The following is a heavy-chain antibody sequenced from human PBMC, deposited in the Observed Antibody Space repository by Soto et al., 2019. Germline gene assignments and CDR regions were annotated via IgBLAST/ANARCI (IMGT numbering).Heavy chain of an antibody. CDR2: ISSSGSTI. CDR3: ALGGGYCSSTSCYALYYYGMDV. Sequence: SLRFFSGASGFTCSSYEMNWVRQAPGKGLEWVSYISSSGSTIYYADSVKGRFTISRDNAKDSLYLQMNSLRAEETAVYYCALGGGYCSSTSCYALYYYGMDVWGQGTTVTVPS. CDR1: GFTCSSYE. D-gene: IGHD2-2*03. V-gene: IGHV3-48*03. J-gene: IGHJ6*02.